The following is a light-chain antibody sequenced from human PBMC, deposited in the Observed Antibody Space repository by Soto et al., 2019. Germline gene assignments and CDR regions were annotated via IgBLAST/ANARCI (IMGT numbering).Light chain of an antibody. Sequence: QAVLTQPPSVSGTPGQRVTLSCSGSNSNIGGNTVNWYQQLPGTAPKLLIYSNNQRPSGVPDRFSGSKSGTSASLAISGLQSEDEADYFCCSSAPESTYVFGTGTKLTVL. J-gene: IGLJ1*01. V-gene: IGLV1-44*01. CDR3: CSSAPESTYV. CDR1: NSNIGGNT. CDR2: SNN.